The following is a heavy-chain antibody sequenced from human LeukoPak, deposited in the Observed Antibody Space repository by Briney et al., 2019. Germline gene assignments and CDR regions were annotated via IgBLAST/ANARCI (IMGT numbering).Heavy chain of an antibody. CDR3: ATHDYYGSGSYYNVGYYYMDV. Sequence: GGXLRLSCAASGFTFDDYAMHWVRQAPGKGLEWVSLISGDGGSTYYADSVKGRFTISRDNSKNSLYLQMNSLRTEDTALYYCATHDYYGSGSYYNVGYYYMDVWGKGTTVTVSS. CDR1: GFTFDDYA. D-gene: IGHD3-10*01. CDR2: ISGDGGST. J-gene: IGHJ6*03. V-gene: IGHV3-43*02.